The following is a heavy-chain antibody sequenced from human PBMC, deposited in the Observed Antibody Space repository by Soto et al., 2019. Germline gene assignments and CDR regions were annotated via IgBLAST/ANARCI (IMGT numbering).Heavy chain of an antibody. Sequence: QVTLKESGPVLVKPTETLTLTCTVSGFSLSNARMGVSWIRQPPGKALEGLAHIFSNDEKSYTTSLKSRLTISKDTSKSQVILTMTNMDPVDTATYYCAREYSGYDLDHMDWFDPWGQGTLVTVSS. D-gene: IGHD5-12*01. CDR2: IFSNDEK. CDR3: AREYSGYDLDHMDWFDP. J-gene: IGHJ5*02. CDR1: GFSLSNARMG. V-gene: IGHV2-26*01.